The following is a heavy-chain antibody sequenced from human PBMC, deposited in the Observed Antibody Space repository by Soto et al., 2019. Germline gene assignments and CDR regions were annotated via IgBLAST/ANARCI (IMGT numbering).Heavy chain of an antibody. Sequence: QLQLQESGPGLVKPSETLSLTCTVSGGSISSSSYYWGWIRQPPGKGLEWIGSIYYSGSTYYNPSLKSRVTISVDTSKNQFSLKLSSVTAADTAVYYCASLKGGKVVAATPRNYYFDYWGQGTLVTVSS. J-gene: IGHJ4*02. CDR3: ASLKGGKVVAATPRNYYFDY. CDR1: GGSISSSSYY. D-gene: IGHD2-15*01. CDR2: IYYSGST. V-gene: IGHV4-39*01.